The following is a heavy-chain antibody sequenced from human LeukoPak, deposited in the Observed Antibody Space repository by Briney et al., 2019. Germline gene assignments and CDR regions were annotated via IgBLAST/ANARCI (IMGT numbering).Heavy chain of an antibody. D-gene: IGHD2-15*01. CDR2: ISYDGSNK. CDR3: AKDPGSVVVAATGY. CDR1: GFTFSSYG. J-gene: IGHJ4*02. Sequence: GGSLRLSCAASGFTFSSYGMHWVRQAPGKGLEWVAVISYDGSNKYYADSVKGRFTISRDNSKNTLYLQMNSLRAEDTAVYYCAKDPGSVVVAATGYWGEGTLVTVSS. V-gene: IGHV3-30*18.